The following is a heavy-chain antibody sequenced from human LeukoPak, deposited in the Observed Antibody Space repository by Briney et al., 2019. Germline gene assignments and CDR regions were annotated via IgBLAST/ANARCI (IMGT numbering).Heavy chain of an antibody. CDR1: GFTVSSSY. CDR2: IYSGGST. D-gene: IGHD3-22*01. Sequence: GGSLRLSCAASGFTVSSSYMSWVRQAPGKGLEWVSVIYSGGSTYYADSVKGRFTVSRDNSKNTLYLQMNSLRAEDTAVYYCARAPFTYDSSGDSFDIWCQGTMVTVSS. V-gene: IGHV3-66*01. J-gene: IGHJ3*02. CDR3: ARAPFTYDSSGDSFDI.